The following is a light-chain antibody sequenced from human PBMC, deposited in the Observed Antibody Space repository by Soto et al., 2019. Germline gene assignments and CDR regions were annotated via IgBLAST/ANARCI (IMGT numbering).Light chain of an antibody. CDR3: SPYTSSTPYV. CDR2: EVS. J-gene: IGLJ1*01. V-gene: IGLV1-40*01. Sequence: QSVLTQPPSVSGAPGQRVTISCTGSSSDIGAGYDVHWYRQLPGTAPKLMIYEVSNRPSGVSNRFSGSKSGNTASLTISGLQAEDEADYYCSPYTSSTPYVFGTGTKVTVL. CDR1: SSDIGAGYD.